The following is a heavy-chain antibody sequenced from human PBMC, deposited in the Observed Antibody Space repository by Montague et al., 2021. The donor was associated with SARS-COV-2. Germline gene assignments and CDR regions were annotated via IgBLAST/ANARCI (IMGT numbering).Heavy chain of an antibody. D-gene: IGHD3-16*02. CDR3: ARHVTFGGVVVALDY. J-gene: IGHJ4*02. Sequence: SETLSLTYTVSGASISSSENSWGWIRQSPGKGLEWFGSIFYSGTTYLNPSLRSRIAISVDTSKNQFSLKVASVTAADTAVYYCARHVTFGGVVVALDYWGQGHLVAVSS. CDR1: GASISSSENS. CDR2: IFYSGTT. V-gene: IGHV4-39*01.